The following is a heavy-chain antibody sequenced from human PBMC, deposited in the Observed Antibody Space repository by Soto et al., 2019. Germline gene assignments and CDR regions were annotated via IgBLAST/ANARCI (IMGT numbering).Heavy chain of an antibody. CDR3: AAGILMAAWIDRFGP. D-gene: IGHD2-8*01. Sequence: GASVKVSCKASGFTFTSSAVQWVRQARGQRLEWIGWIVVGSGNTNYAQKFQERVTITRDMSTSTAYMELSSLRSEDTAVYYCAAGILMAAWIDRFGPWGQGTLVTVSS. CDR1: GFTFTSSA. CDR2: IVVGSGNT. V-gene: IGHV1-58*01. J-gene: IGHJ5*02.